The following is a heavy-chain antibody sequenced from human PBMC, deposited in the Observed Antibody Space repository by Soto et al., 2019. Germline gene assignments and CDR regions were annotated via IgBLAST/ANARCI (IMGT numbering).Heavy chain of an antibody. D-gene: IGHD3-22*01. V-gene: IGHV4-39*01. J-gene: IGHJ4*02. CDR1: GGSISSSSYY. Sequence: PSETLSLTCTVSGGSISSSSYYWGWIRQPPGKGLEWIGSIYYSGSTYYNPSLKSRVTISVDTSKNQFSLKLSSVTAADTAVYYGERHPGSYDSSGYYPYYFDYWGQGTLVTVSS. CDR3: ERHPGSYDSSGYYPYYFDY. CDR2: IYYSGST.